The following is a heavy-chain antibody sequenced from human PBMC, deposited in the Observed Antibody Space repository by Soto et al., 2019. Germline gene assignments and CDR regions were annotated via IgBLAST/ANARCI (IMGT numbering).Heavy chain of an antibody. V-gene: IGHV4-4*07. Sequence: SETLSLTCTVSGDSISNYYWSWIRQSAEKRLEWIGRVSSTGSSYYNPSLKSRVTISVDTSKNQVSLNLTSVTAADTAVYYCARGVLAAGTDWFDPWGQGTLVTVSS. CDR1: GDSISNYY. CDR3: ARGVLAAGTDWFDP. J-gene: IGHJ5*02. D-gene: IGHD6-13*01. CDR2: VSSTGSS.